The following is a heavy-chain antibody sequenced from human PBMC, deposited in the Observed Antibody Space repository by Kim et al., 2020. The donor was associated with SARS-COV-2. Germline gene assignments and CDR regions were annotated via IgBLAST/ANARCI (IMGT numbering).Heavy chain of an antibody. Sequence: RGRLTDSRDNSKNTLYLQMNSLRAEDTAIYYCAKVGARNFFSSGAYFFDYWGRGTLVTVSS. V-gene: IGHV3-23*01. D-gene: IGHD3-16*01. CDR3: AKVGARNFFSSGAYFFDY. J-gene: IGHJ4*02.